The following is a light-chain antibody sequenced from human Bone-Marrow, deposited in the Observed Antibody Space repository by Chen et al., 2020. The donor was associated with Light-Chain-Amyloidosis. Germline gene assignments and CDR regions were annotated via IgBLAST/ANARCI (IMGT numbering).Light chain of an antibody. Sequence: IVLTQSPATLSLSPGERATLSCRASQSVSSYLAWYQQKPGQAPRLLIYDASNRATGIPARFSGSGSGTDFTLTIRSLEPEDFAVYYCQQRSNWTFGQGTRLEIK. J-gene: IGKJ5*01. CDR2: DAS. CDR3: QQRSNWT. V-gene: IGKV3-11*01. CDR1: QSVSSY.